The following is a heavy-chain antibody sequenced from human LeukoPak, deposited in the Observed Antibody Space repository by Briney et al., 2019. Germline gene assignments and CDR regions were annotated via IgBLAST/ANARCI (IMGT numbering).Heavy chain of an antibody. CDR1: GGSISSYY. D-gene: IGHD3-10*01. CDR2: IYYSGST. V-gene: IGHV4-59*01. CDR3: ARIYGRPPRFDP. Sequence: KPSETLSLTCTVSGGSISSYYWSWIRQPPGKGLEWIGYIYYSGSTNYNPSLKSRVTISVDTSKHQFSLKLSSVTAADTAVYYCARIYGRPPRFDPWGQGTLVTVSS. J-gene: IGHJ5*02.